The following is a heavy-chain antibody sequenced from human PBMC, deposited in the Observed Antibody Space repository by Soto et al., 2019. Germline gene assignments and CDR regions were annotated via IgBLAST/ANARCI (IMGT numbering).Heavy chain of an antibody. CDR3: ARVRGSYCIDS. CDR2: IYYSGST. J-gene: IGHJ4*02. D-gene: IGHD1-26*01. CDR1: GGSISSYY. V-gene: IGHV4-59*01. Sequence: PSETLSLTCTVSGGSISSYYWSWIRQPPGKGLEWIGYIYYSGSTNYNPSLKSRVTISVDTSKNQFSLKLSSVTAADTAVYYCARVRGSYCIDSWGRGTLVTVSS.